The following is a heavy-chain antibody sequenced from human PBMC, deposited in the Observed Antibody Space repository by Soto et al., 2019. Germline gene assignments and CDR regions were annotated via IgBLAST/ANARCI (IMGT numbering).Heavy chain of an antibody. Sequence: AGGSLRLSCAASGFTFSSYAMSWVRQAPGRGLEWVSSVSISSDGPYYADSVKGRFTISRDNSKNTLYLQLNSLRGEDTATHYCAKNYFFDSWGQGTPVTVSS. CDR2: VSISSDGP. J-gene: IGHJ4*02. V-gene: IGHV3-23*01. CDR1: GFTFSSYA. CDR3: AKNYFFDS.